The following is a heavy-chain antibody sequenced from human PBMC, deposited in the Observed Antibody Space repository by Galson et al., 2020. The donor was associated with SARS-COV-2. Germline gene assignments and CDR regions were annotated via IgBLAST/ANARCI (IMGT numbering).Heavy chain of an antibody. CDR2: IYSGGST. CDR1: GFTVSSNY. V-gene: IGHV3-53*04. D-gene: IGHD6-13*01. J-gene: IGHJ2*01. CDR3: ARDMSSSQTENWYFDL. Sequence: GESLKISCAASGFTVSSNYMSWVRQAPGKGLEWVSVIYSGGSTYYADSVKGRFTISRHNSKNTLYLQMNSLRAEDTAVYYCARDMSSSQTENWYFDLWGRGTLVTVSS.